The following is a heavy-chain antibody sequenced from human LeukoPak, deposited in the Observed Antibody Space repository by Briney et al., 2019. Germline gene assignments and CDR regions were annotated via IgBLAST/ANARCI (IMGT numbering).Heavy chain of an antibody. D-gene: IGHD3-10*01. Sequence: VASVKVSCKASGYTFTSYDINWVRQATGQGLEWMGWMNPNSGNTGYAQKFQGRVTMTRNTSISTAYMELSSLRSEDTAVYYCARGSEERRVVRQIPNYYYYYYMDVWGKGTTVTISS. CDR1: GYTFTSYD. CDR3: ARGSEERRVVRQIPNYYYYYYMDV. CDR2: MNPNSGNT. V-gene: IGHV1-8*01. J-gene: IGHJ6*03.